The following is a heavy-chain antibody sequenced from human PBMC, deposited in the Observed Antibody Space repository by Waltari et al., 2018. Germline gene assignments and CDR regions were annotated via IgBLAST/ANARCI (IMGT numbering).Heavy chain of an antibody. CDR1: GFNVSDHY. J-gene: IGHJ3*02. CDR2: LYVIGTT. Sequence: EVQLVESGGDLIQPGGSLRLSCAVSGFNVSDHYMTWVRQAPGKGLEWVSVLYVIGTTYYADSVKGRFIISGDTDKNTLYLQMNSLRAEDTAVYFCARVIGPYDAFD. V-gene: IGHV3-53*01. CDR3: ARVIGPYDAFD.